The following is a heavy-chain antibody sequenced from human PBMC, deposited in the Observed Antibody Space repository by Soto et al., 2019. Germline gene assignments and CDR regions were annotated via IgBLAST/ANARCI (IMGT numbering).Heavy chain of an antibody. D-gene: IGHD6-19*01. CDR3: ARGGWSLDF. V-gene: IGHV4-59*11. J-gene: IGHJ4*02. Sequence: SETLSLTCLVSGGSISGRYWSWIRQPPGKGLEWIGWIYYSGNTDYNPSLKSRLTMSVDTSKNELSLKLSSVTAADTAVYYCARGGWSLDFWGQGALVTVSS. CDR2: IYYSGNT. CDR1: GGSISGRY.